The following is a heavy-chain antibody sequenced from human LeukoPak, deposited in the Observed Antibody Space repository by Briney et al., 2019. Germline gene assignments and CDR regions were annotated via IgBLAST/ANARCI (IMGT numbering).Heavy chain of an antibody. V-gene: IGHV3-7*01. Sequence: GGSLRLSCAASGFTFSSYWMSWVRQAPGKGLEWVANIKQDGSEKYYVDSVKGRFTISRDNAKNSLYLQINSLRAEDTAVYYCARDLRQGYCGGDCYFDYWGQGTLVTVSS. D-gene: IGHD2-21*02. J-gene: IGHJ4*02. CDR1: GFTFSSYW. CDR3: ARDLRQGYCGGDCYFDY. CDR2: IKQDGSEK.